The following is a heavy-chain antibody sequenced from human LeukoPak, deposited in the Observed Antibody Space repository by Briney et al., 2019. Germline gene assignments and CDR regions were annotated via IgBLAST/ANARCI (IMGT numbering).Heavy chain of an antibody. Sequence: SETLSLTCTVSGGSISSSSYYWGWIRQPPGKGLEWIGSIYHSGSTYYNPSLESRVTISVDTSKNQISLKLSSVTAADTAVYYCARHSSGWYGDYWGQGTLVTVSS. J-gene: IGHJ4*02. CDR2: IYHSGST. D-gene: IGHD6-19*01. V-gene: IGHV4-39*01. CDR1: GGSISSSSYY. CDR3: ARHSSGWYGDY.